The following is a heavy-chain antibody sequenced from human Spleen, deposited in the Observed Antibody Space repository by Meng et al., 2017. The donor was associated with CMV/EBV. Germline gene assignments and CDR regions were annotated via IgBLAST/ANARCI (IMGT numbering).Heavy chain of an antibody. D-gene: IGHD6-13*01. CDR1: GFTFSIYA. J-gene: IGHJ4*02. CDR2: ISKTSNYI. CDR3: ARGDGQHLGKFYYFDY. Sequence: GESLKISCAASGFTFSIYAINWVRQAPGKGLEWVSSISKTSNYIYYADSVKGRFTISRDNANNSLYLQMNSLRAEDTAVYYCARGDGQHLGKFYYFDYWGQGTLVTVSS. V-gene: IGHV3-21*01.